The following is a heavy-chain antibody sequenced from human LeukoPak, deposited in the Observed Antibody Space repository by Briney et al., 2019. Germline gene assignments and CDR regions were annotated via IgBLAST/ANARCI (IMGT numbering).Heavy chain of an antibody. CDR1: GLIFSAAW. CDR3: ARALTASQDY. J-gene: IGHJ4*02. Sequence: GGSLRLSCAASGLIFSAAWMNWVRQAPGKGLEWVANIKQDGSDKYYVDSVKGRFTISRDNAKNSLFLQMNSLRAEDTAIYYCARALTASQDYWGQGTLVTVSS. D-gene: IGHD1-14*01. V-gene: IGHV3-7*01. CDR2: IKQDGSDK.